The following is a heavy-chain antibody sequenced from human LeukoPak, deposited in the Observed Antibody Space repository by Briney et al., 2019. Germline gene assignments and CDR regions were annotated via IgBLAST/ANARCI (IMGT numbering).Heavy chain of an antibody. CDR1: GFTFSSYW. V-gene: IGHV3-7*01. D-gene: IGHD3-9*01. Sequence: GGSLRLSCAASGFTFSSYWMSWVRQAPGKGLEWVANIKQDGSEKYYEDSVKGRFTISRDNAKNSLYLQMNSLRAEDTAVYYCARVIKVLRYFARTYYFDYWGQGTLVTVSS. CDR2: IKQDGSEK. J-gene: IGHJ4*02. CDR3: ARVIKVLRYFARTYYFDY.